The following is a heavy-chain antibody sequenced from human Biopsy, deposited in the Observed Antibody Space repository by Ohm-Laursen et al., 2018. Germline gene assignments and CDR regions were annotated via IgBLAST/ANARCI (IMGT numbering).Heavy chain of an antibody. J-gene: IGHJ3*02. V-gene: IGHV3-23*01. CDR1: GFTFSNYA. D-gene: IGHD1-26*01. CDR3: ARPNLREWELHNAFDI. CDR2: ISGSGATP. Sequence: SLRLPCAASGFTFSNYAMSWVRQAPGKGLEWLSTISGSGATPYYADSVKGRFTISRDNSKNTLYLQMNSLRAEDTAVYYCARPNLREWELHNAFDIWGQGTMVIVSS.